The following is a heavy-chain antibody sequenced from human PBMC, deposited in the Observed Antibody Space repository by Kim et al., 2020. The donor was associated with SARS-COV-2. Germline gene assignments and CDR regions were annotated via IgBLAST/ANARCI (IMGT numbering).Heavy chain of an antibody. V-gene: IGHV4-38-2*02. J-gene: IGHJ3*01. Sequence: SETLSLTCTVSGSSIGIHYYWAWIRQPPGRSLEWIGSIAHSGHIYFNPSLQSRVAMSVDASKTDFFVNLTSVTAADTALYFCARHVISGWFNFAVWARGRLVTFSS. D-gene: IGHD6-13*01. CDR3: ARHVISGWFNFAV. CDR2: IAHSGHI. CDR1: GSSIGIHYY.